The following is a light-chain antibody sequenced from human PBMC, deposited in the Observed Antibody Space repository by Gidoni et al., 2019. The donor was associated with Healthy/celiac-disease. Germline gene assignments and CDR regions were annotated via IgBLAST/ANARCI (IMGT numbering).Light chain of an antibody. CDR3: SSYTSSSTVV. CDR2: DCS. V-gene: IGLV2-14*03. CDR1: SSDVGGYND. J-gene: IGLJ2*01. Sequence: QSALTQPASVSGSPGQSITISCTGTSSDVGGYNDVSWYQQHPGKAPKLMIYDCSNRPSGVSNRFSGSKSGNTASLTISGLQAEDEADYYCSSYTSSSTVVFGGGTKLTVL.